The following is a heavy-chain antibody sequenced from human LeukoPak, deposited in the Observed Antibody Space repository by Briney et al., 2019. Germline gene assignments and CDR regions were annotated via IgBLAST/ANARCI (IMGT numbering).Heavy chain of an antibody. D-gene: IGHD3-22*01. CDR3: AKFCNSSGYSNYFDY. Sequence: GGSLRLSCAASGFTFSSYAMSWVRQAPGKGLEWVSAISGSGGSTYYADSVKGRFTISRDNSKNTLYPQMNSLRAEDTAVYYCAKFCNSSGYSNYFDYWGQGTLVTVSS. CDR2: ISGSGGST. V-gene: IGHV3-23*01. CDR1: GFTFSSYA. J-gene: IGHJ4*02.